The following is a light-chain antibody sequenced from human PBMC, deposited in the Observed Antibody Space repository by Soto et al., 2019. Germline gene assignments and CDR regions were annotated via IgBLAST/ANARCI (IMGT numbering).Light chain of an antibody. Sequence: AIQLTQSPSSLPASVGDRVNITCRASQGIASALAWYQQKPGEAPKLLMYDASTLESGVPSRFSGSGSATDFTLTISGLQPEDFATYLCQQFNSYHLACVGVTKIEI. V-gene: IGKV1-13*02. CDR2: DAS. J-gene: IGKJ4*01. CDR3: QQFNSYHLA. CDR1: QGIASA.